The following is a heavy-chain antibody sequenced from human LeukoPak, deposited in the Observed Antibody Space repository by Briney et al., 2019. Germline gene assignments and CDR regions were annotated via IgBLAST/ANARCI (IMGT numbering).Heavy chain of an antibody. D-gene: IGHD1-26*01. Sequence: SQTLSLTCAVSGDIVSRNSAGWNWIRQSPSRGLEWLGRTYYRSKLYNDYAVTVRSRIIINPDTSKNQFSLQLNSVTPEDTAVYYCTRDRAYSGSYYAFDYWGQGTLVTVSS. V-gene: IGHV6-1*01. J-gene: IGHJ4*02. CDR2: TYYRSKLYN. CDR3: TRDRAYSGSYYAFDY. CDR1: GDIVSRNSAG.